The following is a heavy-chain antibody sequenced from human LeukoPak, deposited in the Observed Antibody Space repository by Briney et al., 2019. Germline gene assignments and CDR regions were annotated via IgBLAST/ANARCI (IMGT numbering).Heavy chain of an antibody. V-gene: IGHV3-7*01. CDR3: ARDFYDGFALDY. CDR1: GFTFTTYW. Sequence: GGSLRLSCAASGFTFTTYWMSWIRQTPKKGLEWVAHIKQDGSEKYYVDSVKGRFSISRDNANNSLYLQLNSLRAEDTGVYYCARDFYDGFALDYWGQGTLVTVSS. D-gene: IGHD2/OR15-2a*01. J-gene: IGHJ4*02. CDR2: IKQDGSEK.